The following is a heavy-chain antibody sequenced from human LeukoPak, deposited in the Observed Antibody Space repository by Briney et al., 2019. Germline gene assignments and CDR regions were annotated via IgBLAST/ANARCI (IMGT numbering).Heavy chain of an antibody. V-gene: IGHV3-7*01. CDR1: GFTFSNYW. CDR3: ATYSSLNRREFQY. Sequence: GGSLRLSCGGSGFTFSNYWMGWVRQAPGKGLQWVANIKTDGSEKYYVDSVKGRFTISRDNAKNSLYLQMNSLRAEDTAVYYCATYSSLNRREFQYWGQGTLLTVSS. CDR2: IKTDGSEK. D-gene: IGHD3-22*01. J-gene: IGHJ1*01.